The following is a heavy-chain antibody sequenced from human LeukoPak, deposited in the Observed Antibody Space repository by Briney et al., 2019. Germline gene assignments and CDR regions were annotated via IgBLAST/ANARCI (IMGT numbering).Heavy chain of an antibody. V-gene: IGHV3-23*01. D-gene: IGHD2-2*01. CDR2: ISPGGGTT. Sequence: GGSLRLSCAVSGFAFGSEAMSWVRQSPARGLEWVASISPGGGTTYYADSVKGRFTISRDNSNNSLFVQMNSLRAEDTAVYFCAKWGLVVPAAADYWGQGTLVTVSS. CDR1: GFAFGSEA. CDR3: AKWGLVVPAAADY. J-gene: IGHJ4*02.